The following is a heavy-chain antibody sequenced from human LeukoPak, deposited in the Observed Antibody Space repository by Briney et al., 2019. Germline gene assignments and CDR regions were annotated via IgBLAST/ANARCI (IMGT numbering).Heavy chain of an antibody. Sequence: SETLSLTCTVSGASFEHYFWSWIRQSSGKGLEWIGEIHNSGTTNYNPSLNSRVTISEDTSKNQFYLNLSSVTAADTAVYYCARRYYYNLGSFPFDFWGQGTLVTVSS. J-gene: IGHJ4*02. D-gene: IGHD3-10*01. V-gene: IGHV4-34*01. CDR1: GASFEHYF. CDR3: ARRYYYNLGSFPFDF. CDR2: IHNSGTT.